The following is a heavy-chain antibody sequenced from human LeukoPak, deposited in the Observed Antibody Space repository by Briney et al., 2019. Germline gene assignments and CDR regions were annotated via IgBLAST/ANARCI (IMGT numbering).Heavy chain of an antibody. CDR3: AKRSTGSGSYSYYYYMDV. Sequence: GGSLRLSCAASGFTFSSYAMSWVRQAPGKGLEWVSAISGSGGSTYYADSVKGRFTISRDNSKNTLYLQMNSLRAEDTAVNYCAKRSTGSGSYSYYYYMDVWGKGTTVTVSS. J-gene: IGHJ6*03. V-gene: IGHV3-23*01. CDR1: GFTFSSYA. CDR2: ISGSGGST. D-gene: IGHD3-10*01.